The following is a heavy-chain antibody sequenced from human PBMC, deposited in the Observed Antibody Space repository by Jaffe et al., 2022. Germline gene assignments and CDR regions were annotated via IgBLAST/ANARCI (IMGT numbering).Heavy chain of an antibody. CDR1: GYSFTSYW. D-gene: IGHD5-12*01. V-gene: IGHV5-51*03. Sequence: EVQLVQSGAEVKKPGESLKISCKGSGYSFTSYWIGWVRQMPGKGLEWMGIIYPGDSDTRYSPSFQGQVTISADKSISTAYLQWSSLKASDTAMYYCVRSIRGMMVATGVLFDYWGQGTLVTVSS. J-gene: IGHJ4*02. CDR3: VRSIRGMMVATGVLFDY. CDR2: IYPGDSDT.